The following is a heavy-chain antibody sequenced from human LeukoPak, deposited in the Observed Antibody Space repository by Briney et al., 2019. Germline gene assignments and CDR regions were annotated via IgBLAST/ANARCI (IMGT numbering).Heavy chain of an antibody. CDR3: ARGPYRGFDY. Sequence: SETLSLTCAVYGGSFSGYYWSWIRQPPGKGLEWIGEINHSGSTNYNPSLKSRVTISVDTSKSQFSLKLSSVTAADTAVYYCARGPYRGFDYWGQGTLVTVSS. J-gene: IGHJ4*02. CDR2: INHSGST. D-gene: IGHD1-14*01. V-gene: IGHV4-34*01. CDR1: GGSFSGYY.